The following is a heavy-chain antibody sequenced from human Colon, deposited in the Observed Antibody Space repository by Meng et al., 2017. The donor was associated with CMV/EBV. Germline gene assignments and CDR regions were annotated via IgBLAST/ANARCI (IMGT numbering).Heavy chain of an antibody. CDR2: VTGSGATT. CDR1: GFTFNSFA. Sequence: GGSLRLSCTASGFTFNSFALSWVRQSPGKGLQWVSAVTGSGATTYYADSVEGRFTISRDNSQNTEYLQMNSLGAEDTAVYYCTRGLKYSDFWAVDSWGQGTLVTVSS. D-gene: IGHD3-3*01. J-gene: IGHJ4*02. CDR3: TRGLKYSDFWAVDS. V-gene: IGHV3-23*01.